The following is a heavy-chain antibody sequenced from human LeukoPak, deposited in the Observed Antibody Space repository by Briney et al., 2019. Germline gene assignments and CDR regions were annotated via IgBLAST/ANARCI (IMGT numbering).Heavy chain of an antibody. V-gene: IGHV1-69*05. CDR2: IIPIFGTA. J-gene: IGHJ6*03. CDR3: ARAGNVQPGLVGSEPSPNYYYYYMDV. Sequence: SVKVSCKASGGTFSSYAISWVRQAPGQGLEWMGGIIPIFGTANYAQKFQGRVTIATDESTSTAYMELSSLRSEDTAVYYCARAGNVQPGLVGSEPSPNYYYYYMDVWGKGTTVTVSS. CDR1: GGTFSSYA. D-gene: IGHD6-6*01.